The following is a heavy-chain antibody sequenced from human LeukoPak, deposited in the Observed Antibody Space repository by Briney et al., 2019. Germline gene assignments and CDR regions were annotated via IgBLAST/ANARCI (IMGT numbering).Heavy chain of an antibody. Sequence: SVKVSCKASGYIFTDYYVHWIRQAPGQGLEWMGRIIPILGIANYAQKFQGRVTITADKSTSTAYMELSSLRSEDTAVYYCARVDRSSIAYYYYGMDVWGQGTTVTVSS. CDR3: ARVDRSSIAYYYYGMDV. J-gene: IGHJ6*02. CDR2: IIPILGIA. V-gene: IGHV1-69*04. D-gene: IGHD3-9*01. CDR1: GYIFTDYY.